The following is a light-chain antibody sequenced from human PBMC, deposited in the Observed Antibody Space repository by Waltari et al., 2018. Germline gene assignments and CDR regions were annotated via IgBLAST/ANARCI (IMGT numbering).Light chain of an antibody. Sequence: EIVLTQSPVTPSLSPGQCATLTCRASQSVSRTLAWYQQKPGQAPMFLIFDVSIRATGIPNRFSGSGSVTDFSLTITRLEPEDFAVYYCQHYVSLPVTFGQGTKVEIK. CDR3: QHYVSLPVT. J-gene: IGKJ1*01. V-gene: IGKV3-20*01. CDR1: QSVSRT. CDR2: DVS.